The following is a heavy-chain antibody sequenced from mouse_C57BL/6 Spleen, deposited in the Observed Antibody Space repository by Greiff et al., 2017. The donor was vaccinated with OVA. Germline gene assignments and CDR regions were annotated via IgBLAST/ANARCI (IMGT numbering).Heavy chain of an antibody. CDR3: ARPGLPMGY. V-gene: IGHV5-17*01. CDR2: ISSGSSTI. Sequence: EVQGVESGGGLVKPGGSLKLSCAASGFTFSDYGMHWVRQAPEKGLEWVAYISSGSSTIYYADTVKGRLTISRENAKNTLCLQMTSLRSEETAMYYCARPGLPMGYWGQGTSVTVSS. CDR1: GFTFSDYG. J-gene: IGHJ4*01.